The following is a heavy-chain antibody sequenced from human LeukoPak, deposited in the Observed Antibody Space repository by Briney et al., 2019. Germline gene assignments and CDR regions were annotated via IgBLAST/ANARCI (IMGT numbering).Heavy chain of an antibody. CDR2: INSDGSST. CDR3: ARVRDRGYDFWSGYWPNYYYGMDV. D-gene: IGHD3-3*01. Sequence: GGSLRLSCAASGFTFSSYWMHWVRQAPGKGLVWVSRINSDGSSTSYADSVKGRFTISRDNAKNTLYLQMNSLRAEDTAVYYCARVRDRGYDFWSGYWPNYYYGMDVWGQGTTVTVSS. J-gene: IGHJ6*02. CDR1: GFTFSSYW. V-gene: IGHV3-74*01.